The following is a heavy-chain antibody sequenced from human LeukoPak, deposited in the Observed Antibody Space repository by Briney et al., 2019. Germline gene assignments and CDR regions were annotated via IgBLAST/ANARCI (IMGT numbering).Heavy chain of an antibody. J-gene: IGHJ4*02. D-gene: IGHD3-10*01. CDR1: GGSFSGYY. CDR3: ARNEIYYGSFDY. Sequence: PSETLSLPCAVYGGSFSGYYWSWIRQPPGKGLEWIGEINHSGSTNYNPSLKSRVTISVDTSKNQFSLKLSSVTAADTAVYYCARNEIYYGSFDYWGQGTLVTVSS. CDR2: INHSGST. V-gene: IGHV4-34*01.